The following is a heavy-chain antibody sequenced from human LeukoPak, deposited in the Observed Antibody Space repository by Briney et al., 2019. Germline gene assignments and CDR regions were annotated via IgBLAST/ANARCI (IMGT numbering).Heavy chain of an antibody. V-gene: IGHV3-66*01. D-gene: IGHD1-26*01. CDR2: IYSGGYT. CDR3: ARRLEYSGSKGVFDY. J-gene: IGHJ4*02. Sequence: GGSLRLSCAASGFTFDDYGMSWVRQAPGQGLEWVSIIYSGGYTDYADSVKGRFTISRDNSKNTLDLQMNSLRAEDTAVYYCARRLEYSGSKGVFDYWGQGTLVTVSS. CDR1: GFTFDDYG.